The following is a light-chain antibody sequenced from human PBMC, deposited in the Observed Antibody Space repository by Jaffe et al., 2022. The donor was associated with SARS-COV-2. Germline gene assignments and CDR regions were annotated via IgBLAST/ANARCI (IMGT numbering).Light chain of an antibody. CDR3: QQSYSAPGT. Sequence: DIQLTQSPSSLFTSIGDRVTITCRASQSITNYLNWYQQIPGKAPKLLIYAASRLQSGVPSRFSGSGSGTDFTLTISSLQPEDFATYYCQQSYSAPGTFGPGTKVDIK. CDR2: AAS. CDR1: QSITNY. V-gene: IGKV1-39*01. J-gene: IGKJ3*01.